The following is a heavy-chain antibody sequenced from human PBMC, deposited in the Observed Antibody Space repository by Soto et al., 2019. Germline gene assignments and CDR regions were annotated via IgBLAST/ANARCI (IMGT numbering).Heavy chain of an antibody. D-gene: IGHD3-3*01. CDR3: ARAEIHSTIFGVVFNYGMDV. V-gene: IGHV1-46*01. J-gene: IGHJ6*02. CDR1: GYTFTSYY. Sequence: ASVEVSCKASGYTFTSYYMHWVRQAPGQGLEWMGIINPSGGSTSYAQKFQGRVTMTRDTSTSTVYMELSSLRSEDTAVYYCARAEIHSTIFGVVFNYGMDVWGQGTTVTVSS. CDR2: INPSGGST.